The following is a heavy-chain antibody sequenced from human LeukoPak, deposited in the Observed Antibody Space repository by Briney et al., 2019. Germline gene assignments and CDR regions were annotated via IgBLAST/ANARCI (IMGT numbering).Heavy chain of an antibody. V-gene: IGHV3-53*01. CDR2: IYSGGST. CDR3: ARLGGYYDSSGYSGADYFDY. Sequence: GGSLRLSCAASGFTASSNYMSWVRQAPGKGLEWVSVIYSGGSTYYADSVKGRFTISRDNSKNTLYLQMNSLRAEDTAVYYCARLGGYYDSSGYSGADYFDYWGQGTLVTVSS. CDR1: GFTASSNY. J-gene: IGHJ4*02. D-gene: IGHD3-22*01.